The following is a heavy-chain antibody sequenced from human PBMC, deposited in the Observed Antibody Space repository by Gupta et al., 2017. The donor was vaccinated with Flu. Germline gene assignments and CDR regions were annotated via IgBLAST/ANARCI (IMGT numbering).Heavy chain of an antibody. V-gene: IGHV1-46*03. CDR2: INPSGGST. D-gene: IGHD6-13*01. CDR3: ASGYSSSWYVGYYGMDV. Sequence: QVQLVQSGAEVKKPGASVKVSCKASGYTFTSYYMHWVRQAPGQGLEWMGIINPSGGSTSYAQKFQGRVTMTRDTSTSTVYMELSSLRSEDTAVYYCASGYSSSWYVGYYGMDVWGQGTTVTVSS. J-gene: IGHJ6*02. CDR1: GYTFTSYY.